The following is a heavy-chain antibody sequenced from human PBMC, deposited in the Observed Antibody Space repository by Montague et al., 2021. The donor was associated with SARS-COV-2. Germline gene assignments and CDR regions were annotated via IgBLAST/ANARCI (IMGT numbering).Heavy chain of an antibody. CDR1: GFSLNTDGVG. J-gene: IGHJ3*01. CDR3: ARRYDFYRAEAFDV. V-gene: IGHV2-5*02. Sequence: PALVKPTQTLTLTCVFSGFSLNTDGVGEAWIRRPPGKALEWLALIYWDGDQRYSPSLKTRVTITKDTSRNRVVLTMTNLDPVDTATYYCARRYDFYRAEAFDVWGQGTMVTVSS. CDR2: IYWDGDQ. D-gene: IGHD3-3*01.